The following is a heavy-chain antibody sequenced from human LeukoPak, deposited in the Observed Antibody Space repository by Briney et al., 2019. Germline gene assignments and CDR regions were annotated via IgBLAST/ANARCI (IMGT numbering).Heavy chain of an antibody. CDR1: GGSISSRSYY. Sequence: SGTLSLTCTVSGGSISSRSYYWGWIRQPPGKGLEWIGSVYYSGTTYYNPSLKSRVTISVDTSKNQFSLKLSSVTAADTAVYYCARQYDFWSGYLAWFDPWGQGTLVTVSS. V-gene: IGHV4-39*01. CDR2: VYYSGTT. J-gene: IGHJ5*02. CDR3: ARQYDFWSGYLAWFDP. D-gene: IGHD3-3*01.